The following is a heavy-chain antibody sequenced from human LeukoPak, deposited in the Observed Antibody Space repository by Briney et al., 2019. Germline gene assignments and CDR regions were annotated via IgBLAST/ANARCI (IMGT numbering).Heavy chain of an antibody. V-gene: IGHV1-69*13. CDR3: AREGDYYFDY. D-gene: IGHD3-10*01. J-gene: IGHJ4*02. CDR2: IIPIFGTA. Sequence: GASVKVSCKASGGTFSSYAISWVRQAPGQGLEWMGGIIPIFGTANYAQKFQGRVTITADESTSTAYIELSSLRSEDTAVYYCAREGDYYFDYWGQGTLVTVSS. CDR1: GGTFSSYA.